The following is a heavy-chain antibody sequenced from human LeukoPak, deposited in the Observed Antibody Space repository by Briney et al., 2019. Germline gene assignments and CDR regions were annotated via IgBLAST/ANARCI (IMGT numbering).Heavy chain of an antibody. Sequence: SETLSLTCSVSVGSISSYYWSWIRQPPGKGLEWIGYIYYSGSTNYNPSLKSRVTISVDTSKNQFSLKLISVTAADTAVYYRARDPGGSGWYGMDVWGQGTTVTVSS. V-gene: IGHV4-59*01. J-gene: IGHJ6*02. CDR2: IYYSGST. CDR3: ARDPGGSGWYGMDV. D-gene: IGHD6-25*01. CDR1: VGSISSYY.